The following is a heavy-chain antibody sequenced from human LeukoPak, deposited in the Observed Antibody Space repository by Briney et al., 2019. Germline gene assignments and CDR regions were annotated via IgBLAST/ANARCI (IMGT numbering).Heavy chain of an antibody. J-gene: IGHJ4*02. CDR1: GFTFSNAW. CDR3: ARDNPPDY. V-gene: IGHV3-7*03. CDR2: IKQDGSEE. Sequence: GGSLRLSCAASGFTFSNAWMSWVRQAPGKGLEWVANIKQDGSEESYVESVRGRFTISRDNAKNSLYLQLNSLRAEDTALYYCARDNPPDYWGQGTLVTVSS.